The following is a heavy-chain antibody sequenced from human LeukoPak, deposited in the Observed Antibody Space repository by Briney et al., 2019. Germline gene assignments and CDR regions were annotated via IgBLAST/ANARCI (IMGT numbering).Heavy chain of an antibody. CDR3: VRGPYGASISNWFDP. D-gene: IGHD4/OR15-4a*01. Sequence: KPSETLSLTCSVSGDSITDYSWSWIRQTPGKGLDWIGYIYYNGDTHYNPSLNSRLSMSVDTPNKQFSLNLRSVTAADTAVYYCVRGPYGASISNWFDPWGQGLLVTVSS. J-gene: IGHJ5*02. V-gene: IGHV4-59*01. CDR2: IYYNGDT. CDR1: GDSITDYS.